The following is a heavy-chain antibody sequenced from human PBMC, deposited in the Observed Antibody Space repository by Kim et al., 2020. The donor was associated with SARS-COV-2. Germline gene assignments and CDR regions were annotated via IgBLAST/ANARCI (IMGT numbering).Heavy chain of an antibody. CDR2: IKEDGSQK. V-gene: IGHV3-7*01. D-gene: IGHD6-19*01. J-gene: IGHJ4*02. Sequence: GGSLRLSCAASGFAFSSSWMSWVRQAPGKGLEWVANIKEDGSQKYYVDSVKGRFTISRDNAKNSLYLQMNSLRAEDTALYYCAKGAVAYYYWGQGTLVTVSS. CDR3: AKGAVAYYY. CDR1: GFAFSSSW.